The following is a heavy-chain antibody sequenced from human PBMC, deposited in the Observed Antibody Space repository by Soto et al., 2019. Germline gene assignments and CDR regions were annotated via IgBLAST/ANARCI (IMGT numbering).Heavy chain of an antibody. Sequence: QVHLVESGGRLVKPGGSLRLSCAASGFTLSDYYMSWVRQAPGKGLEWVSYISSSSRTIYYADSVRGRFTISRDNAENSLFLQMNSLRAEDTALYYCARNSEHFDYWGQGTLVTVSS. CDR1: GFTLSDYY. V-gene: IGHV3-11*01. CDR2: ISSSSRTI. CDR3: ARNSEHFDY. J-gene: IGHJ4*02. D-gene: IGHD6-13*01.